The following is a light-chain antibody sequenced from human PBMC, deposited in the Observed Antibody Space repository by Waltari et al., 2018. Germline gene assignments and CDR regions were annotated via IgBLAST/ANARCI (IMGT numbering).Light chain of an antibody. CDR1: QSIGSN. CDR3: QQYNNWPET. CDR2: GAS. J-gene: IGKJ1*01. V-gene: IGKV3-15*01. Sequence: DIVMTQSPATLSVSPGERATLSCRASQSIGSNLAWYQHKPDQAPRFLIYGASTRATGIPVRFSGSGSGTEFTLTISSLQSADFAVYFCQQYNNWPETFGQGTKVEIK.